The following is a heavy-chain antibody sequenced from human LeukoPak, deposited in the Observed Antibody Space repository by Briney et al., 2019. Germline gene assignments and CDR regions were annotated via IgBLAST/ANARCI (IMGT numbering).Heavy chain of an antibody. CDR2: ISTHYGKT. D-gene: IGHD3-22*01. Sequence: ASVRVSCKASGYTFITYGITWVRQAPGQGLEWMGWISTHYGKTYYAQKLQGRTTMTTDTSTSTAYMELKSLRFDDTATYYCARVNGYDSSGFSDYWGQGTLVTVSS. CDR1: GYTFITYG. CDR3: ARVNGYDSSGFSDY. V-gene: IGHV1-18*01. J-gene: IGHJ4*02.